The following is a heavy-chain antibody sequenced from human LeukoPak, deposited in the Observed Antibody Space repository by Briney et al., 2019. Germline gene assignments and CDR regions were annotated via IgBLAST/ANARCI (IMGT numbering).Heavy chain of an antibody. CDR3: AKDAQYYYGSGTYFDY. Sequence: GGSLRLSCAASGFTFSSYAMSWVRQAPGKGLEWVSAISGSGSNTYYADSVKGRFTISRDNSKNTLYLQMNSLRAGDTAVYYCAKDAQYYYGSGTYFDYWGQGTLVTVSS. V-gene: IGHV3-23*01. J-gene: IGHJ4*02. CDR1: GFTFSSYA. CDR2: ISGSGSNT. D-gene: IGHD3-10*01.